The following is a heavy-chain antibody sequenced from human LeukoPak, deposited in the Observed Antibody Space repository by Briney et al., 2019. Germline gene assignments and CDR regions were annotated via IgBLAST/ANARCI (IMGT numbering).Heavy chain of an antibody. CDR2: INHSGST. CDR3: ARGRKNASLAFDI. CDR1: GGSFSGYY. Sequence: PSETLSLTCAVYGGSFSGYYWSWIRQPPGKGLEWIGEINHSGSTNYNPSLKSRVTISVDTSKNQFSLKLSSVTAADTAVYYCARGRKNASLAFDIWGQGTMVTVPS. D-gene: IGHD1-1*01. J-gene: IGHJ3*02. V-gene: IGHV4-34*01.